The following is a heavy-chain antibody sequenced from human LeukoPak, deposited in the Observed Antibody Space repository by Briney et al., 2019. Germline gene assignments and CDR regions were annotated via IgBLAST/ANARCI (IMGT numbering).Heavy chain of an antibody. Sequence: KTGGSLRLSCGASGFAFSTYAMHWVRQAPGKGLVWVSRIHSDGSSTNYADSVKGRFTISRDNAKNTVYLQMNSLRAEDTAVYYCARVGLGHVYYFGMDVWGQGTTVTVSS. V-gene: IGHV3-74*01. CDR1: GFAFSTYA. CDR3: ARVGLGHVYYFGMDV. D-gene: IGHD3-16*01. J-gene: IGHJ6*02. CDR2: IHSDGSST.